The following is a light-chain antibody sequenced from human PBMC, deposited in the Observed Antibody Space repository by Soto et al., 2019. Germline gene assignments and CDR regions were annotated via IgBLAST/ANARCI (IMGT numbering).Light chain of an antibody. V-gene: IGLV2-14*01. CDR3: SSFISSSTPV. J-gene: IGLJ2*01. CDR1: SSDVGGYKY. CDR2: EVS. Sequence: QSVLTQPASVSGSPGQSITISCTGTSSDVGGYKYVSWYQLHPGKAPKLMIYEVSYRPSGVSNRFSGSKSGNTASLTISGLQAEDEAEYFCSSFISSSTPVFGGGTKVTVL.